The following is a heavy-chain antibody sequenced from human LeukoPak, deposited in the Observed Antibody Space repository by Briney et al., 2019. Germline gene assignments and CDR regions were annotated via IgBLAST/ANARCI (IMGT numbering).Heavy chain of an antibody. CDR2: INPNSGGT. V-gene: IGHV1-2*02. CDR3: AREGGFGDYYYMDV. D-gene: IGHD3-10*01. CDR1: GYTFTGYY. J-gene: IGHJ6*03. Sequence: ASVKVSCQASGYTFTGYYMHWVRQAPGQGLEWMGWINPNSGGTNYAQKFQGRVTMTRDTSISTAYMELSRLRSDDTAVYYCAREGGFGDYYYMDVWGKGTTATVSS.